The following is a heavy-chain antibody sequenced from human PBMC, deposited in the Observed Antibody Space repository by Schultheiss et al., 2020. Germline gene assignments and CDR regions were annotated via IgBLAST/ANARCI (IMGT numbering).Heavy chain of an antibody. CDR2: ISAYNGNT. Sequence: ASVKVSCKASGYTFTSYGISWVRQAPGQGLEWMGWISAYNGNTNYAQKLQGRVTMTTDTSTSTAYMELRSLRSDDTAVYYCARDLTTRGVIISYKQNYYYMDVWGKGTTVTVSS. J-gene: IGHJ6*03. CDR1: GYTFTSYG. D-gene: IGHD3-10*01. V-gene: IGHV1-18*04. CDR3: ARDLTTRGVIISYKQNYYYMDV.